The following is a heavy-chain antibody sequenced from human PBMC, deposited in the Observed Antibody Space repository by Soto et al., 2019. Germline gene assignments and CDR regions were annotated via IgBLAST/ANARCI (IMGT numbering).Heavy chain of an antibody. V-gene: IGHV1-58*01. D-gene: IGHD5-12*01. CDR2: IVVGSGNT. Sequence: SVKVSCKASGFTFTSSAVQWVRQARGQRLEWIGWIVVGSGNTNYAQKFQERVTITRDMSTSTAYMELSSLRSEDTAVYYCAAGVVATVESCNYRAQGTLVTVSS. CDR3: AAGVVATVESCNY. CDR1: GFTFTSSA. J-gene: IGHJ4*02.